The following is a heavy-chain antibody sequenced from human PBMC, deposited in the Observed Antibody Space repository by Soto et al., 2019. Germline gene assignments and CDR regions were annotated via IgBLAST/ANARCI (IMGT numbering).Heavy chain of an antibody. CDR2: ILYDGSKK. CDR1: GFTFSTYA. V-gene: IGHV3-30-3*01. Sequence: QVQLVESGGGVVQPGRSLRLSCAASGFTFSTYAMHWVRQAPGKGLEWGAVILYDGSKKDYADSVKGRFTISRDNSKKTLYLQMNSLRAEDTAVYYCARVNIAWNDVGAMDVWGQGNTVTVSS. J-gene: IGHJ6*01. CDR3: ARVNIAWNDVGAMDV. D-gene: IGHD1-1*01.